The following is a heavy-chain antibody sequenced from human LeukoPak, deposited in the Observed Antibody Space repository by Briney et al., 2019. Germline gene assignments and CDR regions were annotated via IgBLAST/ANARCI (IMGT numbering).Heavy chain of an antibody. D-gene: IGHD6-6*01. Sequence: GGSLRLSCATSGFTFSSYAMIWVRQAPGKGLEWVSAISGSGGSTYYADSVKGRFTVSRDNSKNTLYLQMNSLRAADTAVYYCQARHGYWGHGTLVTVSS. V-gene: IGHV3-23*01. CDR3: QARHGY. CDR2: ISGSGGST. CDR1: GFTFSSYA. J-gene: IGHJ4*01.